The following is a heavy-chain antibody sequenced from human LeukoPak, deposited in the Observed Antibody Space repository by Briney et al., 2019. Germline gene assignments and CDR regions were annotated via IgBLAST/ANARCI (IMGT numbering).Heavy chain of an antibody. CDR1: GFTFSSYG. J-gene: IGHJ4*02. V-gene: IGHV3-33*06. D-gene: IGHD1-26*01. Sequence: GGSLRLSCAASGFTFSSYGMHWVRQAPGKGLEWVAVIWYDGNNKYYADSVKGRFTISRDNSQNTLYLQMNSLRVEDTAVYYCAKDTGLVAATRYYFGYWGQGTLVTVSS. CDR3: AKDTGLVAATRYYFGY. CDR2: IWYDGNNK.